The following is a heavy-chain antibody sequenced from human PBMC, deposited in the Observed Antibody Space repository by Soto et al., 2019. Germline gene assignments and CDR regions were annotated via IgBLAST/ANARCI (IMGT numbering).Heavy chain of an antibody. CDR3: ARDPLRWYYYAYSGVDYFDY. Sequence: AASVKVSCKASGGTFSSYAISWVRQAPGQGLEWMGGIIPIFGTANYAQKFQGRVTITADKTTSTAYMELSSLRSEDTAVYYCARDPLRWYYYAYSGVDYFDYWGQGTLVTVSS. D-gene: IGHD3-10*01. CDR1: GGTFSSYA. CDR2: IIPIFGTA. J-gene: IGHJ4*02. V-gene: IGHV1-69*06.